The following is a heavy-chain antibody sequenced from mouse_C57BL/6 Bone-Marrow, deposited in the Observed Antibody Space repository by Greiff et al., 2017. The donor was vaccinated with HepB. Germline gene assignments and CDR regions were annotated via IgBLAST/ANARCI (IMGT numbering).Heavy chain of an antibody. D-gene: IGHD2-2*01. Sequence: EVQLVESGGGLVKPGGSLKLSCAASGFTFSSYAMSWVRQTPEKRLEWVATISDGGSYTYYPDNVKGRFTISRDNAKNNLYLQMSHLTSEDTAMYYCARGGGYLAWFAYWGQGTLVTVSA. CDR3: ARGGGYLAWFAY. CDR2: ISDGGSYT. J-gene: IGHJ3*01. V-gene: IGHV5-4*01. CDR1: GFTFSSYA.